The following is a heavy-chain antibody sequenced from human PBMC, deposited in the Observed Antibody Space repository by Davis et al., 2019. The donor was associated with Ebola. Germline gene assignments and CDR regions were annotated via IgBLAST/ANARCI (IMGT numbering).Heavy chain of an antibody. D-gene: IGHD3-16*01. CDR3: ARFEGRSYYYGMDV. Sequence: ASVKVSCKASGYTFTSYGISWVRQAPGQGLEWMGWINPNSGGTNYAQKFQGWVTMTRNTSISTAYMELSSLRSEDTAVYYCARFEGRSYYYGMDVWGQGTTVTVSS. CDR2: INPNSGGT. J-gene: IGHJ6*02. V-gene: IGHV1-8*02. CDR1: GYTFTSYG.